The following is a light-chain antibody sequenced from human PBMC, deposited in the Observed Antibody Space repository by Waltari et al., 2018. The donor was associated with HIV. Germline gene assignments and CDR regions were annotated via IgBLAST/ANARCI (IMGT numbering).Light chain of an antibody. V-gene: IGLV3-25*03. CDR1: ALPKQY. CDR3: QSTDSSGSYPKWV. Sequence: SYELTQPPSVSVSPGQTARITCSGDALPKQYAYWYQQKPGQAPVLMIYKDAERPSGIPERFSGSSSGPIVTLTISRVQAEDEADYYCQSTDSSGSYPKWVFGGGTKLTVL. J-gene: IGLJ3*02. CDR2: KDA.